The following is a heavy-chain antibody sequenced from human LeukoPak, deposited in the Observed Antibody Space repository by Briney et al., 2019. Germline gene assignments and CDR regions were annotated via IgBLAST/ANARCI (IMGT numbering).Heavy chain of an antibody. J-gene: IGHJ3*02. Sequence: GGSLRLSCEISGFSVSVNYINWVRQAPGKGLEWVSVIHTDGTKYYGDSVKGRFIISRDESKNTVYLQMNSLRAEDTAMYYCAKVLRFGELSAFDIWGQGTMVTVSS. V-gene: IGHV3-53*01. D-gene: IGHD3-10*01. CDR2: IHTDGTK. CDR1: GFSVSVNY. CDR3: AKVLRFGELSAFDI.